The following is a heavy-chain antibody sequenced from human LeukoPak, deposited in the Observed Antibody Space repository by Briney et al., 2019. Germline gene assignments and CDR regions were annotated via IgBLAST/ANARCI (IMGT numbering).Heavy chain of an antibody. Sequence: PGGSLRLSCVGSGFTFNNACMTWVRQAPGKGLEWVGRIKSKTDGGTAHYAAPVKGRFTISRDDSKNILYLQMNSLKTEDSAVYYCTTATGSESWYYYDSGGYRSPPDDWGQGTLVTVSS. CDR2: IKSKTDGGTA. V-gene: IGHV3-15*01. CDR3: TTATGSESWYYYDSGGYRSPPDD. D-gene: IGHD3-22*01. J-gene: IGHJ4*02. CDR1: GFTFNNAC.